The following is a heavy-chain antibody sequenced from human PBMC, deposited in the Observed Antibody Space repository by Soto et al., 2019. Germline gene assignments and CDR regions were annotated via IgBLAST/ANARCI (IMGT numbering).Heavy chain of an antibody. CDR2: ISSSSSTI. CDR3: ARDTCSGGSCYQTIDY. J-gene: IGHJ4*02. V-gene: IGHV3-48*01. CDR1: GFTFRSYS. Sequence: GSLRLSCAASGFTFRSYSMNWGRQAPGKGLEWVSYISSSSSTIYYADSVKGRFTISRDNAKNSLHLQMNSLRAEDTAVYYCARDTCSGGSCYQTIDYWGQGTPVTVSS. D-gene: IGHD2-15*01.